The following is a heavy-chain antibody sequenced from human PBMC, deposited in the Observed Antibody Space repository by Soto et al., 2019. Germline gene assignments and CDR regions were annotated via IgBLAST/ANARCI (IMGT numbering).Heavy chain of an antibody. J-gene: IGHJ6*03. Sequence: SETLSLTCSVSDDSINSDKYYWVWIRQPPGKGLEWIGSIYYRVNTNYNPSLPTRVTISLDTSRTQFSLKLSSVTAADTAVYYCARLLGEPTRGYYYYYMDVWGKGTTVTVSS. CDR3: ARLLGEPTRGYYYYYMDV. V-gene: IGHV4-39*01. D-gene: IGHD1-1*01. CDR1: DDSINSDKYY. CDR2: IYYRVNT.